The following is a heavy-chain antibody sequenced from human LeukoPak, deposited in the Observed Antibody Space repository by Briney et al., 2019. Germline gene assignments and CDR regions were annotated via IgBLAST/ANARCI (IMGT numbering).Heavy chain of an antibody. CDR1: GFTFSSYG. V-gene: IGHV3-23*01. J-gene: IGHJ4*02. CDR2: ISGRVDSS. D-gene: IGHD4-17*01. Sequence: GGSLRLSCTASGFTFSSYGMNWVRQAPGKGLEWVSIISGRVDSSYYADSVRGRFTISRDYSKNTLYPQMNSLRAEDTAVYYCAKDLIMGTIGDFDYWGQGTLVTVSS. CDR3: AKDLIMGTIGDFDY.